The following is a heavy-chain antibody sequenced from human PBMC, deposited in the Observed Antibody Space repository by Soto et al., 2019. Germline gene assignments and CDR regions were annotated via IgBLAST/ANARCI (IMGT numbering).Heavy chain of an antibody. V-gene: IGHV1-69*13. CDR2: IIPIFGTA. CDR1: GGTFSSYA. Sequence: SVKVSCKASGGTFSSYAISWVRQAPGQGLEWMGGIIPIFGTANYAQKFQGRVTITADESTSTAYMELSSLRSEDTAVYYCATGLYRSSWYKWFDTWGQGTLVTVSS. CDR3: ATGLYRSSWYKWFDT. D-gene: IGHD6-13*01. J-gene: IGHJ5*02.